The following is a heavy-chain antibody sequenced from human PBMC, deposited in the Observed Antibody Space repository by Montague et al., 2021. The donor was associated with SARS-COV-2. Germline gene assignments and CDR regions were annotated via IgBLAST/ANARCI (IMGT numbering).Heavy chain of an antibody. V-gene: IGHV3-23*01. Sequence: SLRLSCAASGFTFNTYDMTWVRQAPGKGLEWVSVIGSSGDSIHYVDSVKGRFTISRDNSKNTLFLEMNSLRAEDTAIYYCAKHCSGGTCYSSFYNFYYGMDVWGQGTTVTVSS. CDR2: IGSSGDSI. CDR3: AKHCSGGTCYSSFYNFYYGMDV. D-gene: IGHD2-15*01. J-gene: IGHJ6*02. CDR1: GFTFNTYD.